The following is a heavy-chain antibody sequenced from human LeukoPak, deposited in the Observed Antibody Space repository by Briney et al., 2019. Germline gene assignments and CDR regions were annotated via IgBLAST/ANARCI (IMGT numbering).Heavy chain of an antibody. CDR3: AKEDIAADGTHYFDY. CDR1: GFTFSSYG. D-gene: IGHD6-13*01. Sequence: PGGSLRLSCAASGFTFSSYGMHWVRQAPGKGLEWVAVISYDGSNKYYADSVKGRFTISRDSSKNTLYLQMNSLRAEDTAVYYCAKEDIAADGTHYFDYWGQGNLVTVSS. J-gene: IGHJ4*02. CDR2: ISYDGSNK. V-gene: IGHV3-30*18.